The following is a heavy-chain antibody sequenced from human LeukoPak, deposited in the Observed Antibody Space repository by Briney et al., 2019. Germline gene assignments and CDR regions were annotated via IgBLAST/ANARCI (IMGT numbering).Heavy chain of an antibody. Sequence: GASVTVSCKASGGTFSSYAISWVRQAPGQGLEWMGGIIPIFGTANYAQKFQGRVTITADESTSTAYMELSSLRSEDTAVYYCAREDSGSFFHRPWNYWGQGTLVTVSS. D-gene: IGHD1-26*01. CDR1: GGTFSSYA. CDR2: IIPIFGTA. J-gene: IGHJ4*02. V-gene: IGHV1-69*13. CDR3: AREDSGSFFHRPWNY.